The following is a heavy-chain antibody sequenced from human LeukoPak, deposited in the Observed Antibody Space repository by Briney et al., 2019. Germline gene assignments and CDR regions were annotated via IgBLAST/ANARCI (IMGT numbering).Heavy chain of an antibody. CDR2: IYRSGSA. J-gene: IGHJ3*01. Sequence: SETLPLTCAVSGYSINTGYYWGWIRQPPGKGLEWIGSIYRSGSAYYNPPLESRVTVSVDTSKNQFSLRLTSVTAADTAVYFCARHYLQPGAFDVWGQGTLVTVSS. CDR3: ARHYLQPGAFDV. CDR1: GYSINTGYY. D-gene: IGHD3-10*01. V-gene: IGHV4-38-2*01.